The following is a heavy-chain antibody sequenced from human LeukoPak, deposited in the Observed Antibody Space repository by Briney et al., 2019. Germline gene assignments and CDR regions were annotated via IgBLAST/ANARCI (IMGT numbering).Heavy chain of an antibody. J-gene: IGHJ6*03. D-gene: IGHD6-19*01. Sequence: PSETLSLTCAVSGGSISSGNWWSWVRQPPGKGLEWIGEIYHSGSTNYNPSLKSRVTISVDKSKNQFSLKLSSVTAADTAVYYCARSRKGYSSGWSYYMDVWGKGTTVTVSS. CDR3: ARSRKGYSSGWSYYMDV. CDR1: GGSISSGNW. V-gene: IGHV4-4*02. CDR2: IYHSGST.